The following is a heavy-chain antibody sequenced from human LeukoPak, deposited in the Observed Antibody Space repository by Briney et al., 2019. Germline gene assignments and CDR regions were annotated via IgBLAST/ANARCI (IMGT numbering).Heavy chain of an antibody. CDR3: AGDPDSSSSGTTHDY. CDR2: ISSSGSTI. J-gene: IGHJ4*02. Sequence: GGSLRLSCAASGFTFSDYYMSWIRQAPGKGLEWVSYISSSGSTIYYADSVKGRFTISRDNAKNSLYLQMNSLRAEDTAVYYCAGDPDSSSSGTTHDYWGQGTLVTVSS. CDR1: GFTFSDYY. V-gene: IGHV3-11*01. D-gene: IGHD6-6*01.